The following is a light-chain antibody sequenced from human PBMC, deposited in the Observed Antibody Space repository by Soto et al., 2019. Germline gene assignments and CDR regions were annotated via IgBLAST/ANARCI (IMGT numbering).Light chain of an antibody. CDR3: QKYNIAPHT. CDR1: QDISNY. CDR2: AAS. V-gene: IGKV1-27*01. J-gene: IGKJ4*01. Sequence: DIQMTQSPSSLSASVGDRVTITCRTSQDISNYLAWYQQKPGKVPKLLIYAASTLQSGVPSRFSGGGSGTDFSLTISSLHSEDVATYYCQKYNIAPHTFGGGTKVEIQ.